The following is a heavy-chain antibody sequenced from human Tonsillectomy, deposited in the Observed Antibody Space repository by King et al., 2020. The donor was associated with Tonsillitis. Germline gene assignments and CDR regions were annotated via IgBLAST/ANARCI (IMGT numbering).Heavy chain of an antibody. CDR2: IYASGST. Sequence: QLQESGPGLVKPSQTLSLTCTVSGASISSGSHYWSWIRQPAGKGLEGIGRIYASGSTNYNSSLKSRVTMSVDTSKNQFSLKLSSVTAADTAVYYCAKARGFDRAFFDYWGQGTLVTVSS. D-gene: IGHD3-10*01. CDR3: AKARGFDRAFFDY. J-gene: IGHJ4*02. CDR1: GASISSGSHY. V-gene: IGHV4-61*02.